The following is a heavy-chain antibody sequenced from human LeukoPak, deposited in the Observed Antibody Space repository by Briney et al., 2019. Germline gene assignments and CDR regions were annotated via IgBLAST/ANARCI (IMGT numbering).Heavy chain of an antibody. D-gene: IGHD7-27*01. CDR1: GYTFTGYY. CDR2: IKPDNGDT. V-gene: IGHV1-2*02. CDR3: ARFDQDWGTFDY. J-gene: IGHJ4*02. Sequence: ASVKVSCKASGYTFTGYYMHWVRQAPGQGLEWMGWIKPDNGDTNYVQKFQGRVTMTRDTSITTAYMELSLRSDGTAVYYCARFDQDWGTFDYWGQGTVVTVSS.